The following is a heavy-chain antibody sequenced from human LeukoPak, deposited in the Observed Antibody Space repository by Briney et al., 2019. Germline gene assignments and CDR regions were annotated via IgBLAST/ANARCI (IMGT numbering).Heavy chain of an antibody. Sequence: GGSLRLSCAASGFTFSSYWMSWVSQAPGKGLEWVANIKQDGSEKYYVDSVKGRFTISRDNAKNSLYLQMNSLRAEDTAVYYCARDPRGYYDSSGYGNWGQGTLVTVSS. D-gene: IGHD3-22*01. CDR3: ARDPRGYYDSSGYGN. V-gene: IGHV3-7*01. CDR1: GFTFSSYW. CDR2: IKQDGSEK. J-gene: IGHJ4*02.